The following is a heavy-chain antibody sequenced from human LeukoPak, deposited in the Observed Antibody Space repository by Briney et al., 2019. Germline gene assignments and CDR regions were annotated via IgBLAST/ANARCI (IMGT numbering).Heavy chain of an antibody. Sequence: ASVKVSCKASGYTFTSYGISWVRQAPGQGLEWMGWISTYNGNTKYVQNLQGRVTMTTDTSTSTAYMELRSLRSDDTAVYYCARDPCSGGSCHDAFDIWGQGTMVTVSS. V-gene: IGHV1-18*01. D-gene: IGHD2-15*01. J-gene: IGHJ3*02. CDR2: ISTYNGNT. CDR1: GYTFTSYG. CDR3: ARDPCSGGSCHDAFDI.